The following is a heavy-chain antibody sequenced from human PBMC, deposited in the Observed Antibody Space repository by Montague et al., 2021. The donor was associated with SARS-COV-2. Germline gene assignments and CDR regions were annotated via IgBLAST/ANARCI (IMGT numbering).Heavy chain of an antibody. V-gene: IGHV4-39*01. Sequence: SETLSLTCAVSDGSISNTNYYWGWVRQPPGMGLEWIGSIYYDGTTYYSPSLESRLTMSVDTSKKQVSLKVKSLTAAGTAVYSCVGLGVVIGGHYPLHVDDWGQGTLVTVSP. CDR1: DGSISNTNYY. CDR3: VGLGVVIGGHYPLHVDD. J-gene: IGHJ4*02. D-gene: IGHD3-3*01. CDR2: IYYDGTT.